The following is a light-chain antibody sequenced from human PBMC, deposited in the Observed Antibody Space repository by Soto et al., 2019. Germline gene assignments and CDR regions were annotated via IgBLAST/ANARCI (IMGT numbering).Light chain of an antibody. Sequence: DIQMTQSPSSLSASVGDRVTITCRASQSISSYLNWYQQKPGKAPKLLIYAASSLQSGVPSWFSGSGSGTDFTLTISSLEPEDFAVYYCQQRSNWPPWTFGQGTKVDI. J-gene: IGKJ1*01. CDR2: AAS. CDR1: QSISSY. V-gene: IGKV1-39*01. CDR3: QQRSNWPPWT.